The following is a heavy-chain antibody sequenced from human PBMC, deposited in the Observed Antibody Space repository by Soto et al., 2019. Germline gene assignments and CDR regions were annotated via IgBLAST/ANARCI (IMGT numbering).Heavy chain of an antibody. CDR2: ISSSSSTI. CDR1: GFTFSSYS. J-gene: IGHJ4*02. Sequence: EVQLVESGGGLVQPGGSLRLSCAASGFTFSSYSMNWVRQAPGKGLEWVSYISSSSSTIYYADSVKGRFTISRDNAKNSLYLQMNSLRDADTAVYYCAREPPYDFWSGRFIDYWGQGTLVTVSS. V-gene: IGHV3-48*02. CDR3: AREPPYDFWSGRFIDY. D-gene: IGHD3-3*01.